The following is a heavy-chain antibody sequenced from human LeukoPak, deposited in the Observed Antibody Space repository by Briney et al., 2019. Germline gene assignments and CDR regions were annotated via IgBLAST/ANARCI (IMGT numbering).Heavy chain of an antibody. Sequence: PSETLSLTCTVSGGSISSYYWSCIRQPPGKGLEWIGYIYYSGSTNYNPSLKSRVTISVDTSKNQFSLKLSSVTAADTAVYYCASVKYYYDSSGYPGWFDPWGQGTLVTVSS. CDR2: IYYSGST. CDR3: ASVKYYYDSSGYPGWFDP. V-gene: IGHV4-59*01. CDR1: GGSISSYY. D-gene: IGHD3-22*01. J-gene: IGHJ5*02.